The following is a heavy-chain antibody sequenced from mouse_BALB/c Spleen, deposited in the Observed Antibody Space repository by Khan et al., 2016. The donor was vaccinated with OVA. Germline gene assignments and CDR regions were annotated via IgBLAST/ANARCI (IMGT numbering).Heavy chain of an antibody. CDR3: ARENYYGSSRYAMDY. J-gene: IGHJ4*01. CDR1: GYTFTSYW. D-gene: IGHD1-1*01. V-gene: IGHV1S41*01. CDR2: IAPGSGSS. Sequence: DLVKPGASVKLSCKASGYTFTSYWINWIKQRPGQGLEWIGRIAPGSGSSYYNEMFKGKATLTVDTSSRTAYIQLSSLSSEDSAVYLCARENYYGSSRYAMDYWGQGTSVTVSS.